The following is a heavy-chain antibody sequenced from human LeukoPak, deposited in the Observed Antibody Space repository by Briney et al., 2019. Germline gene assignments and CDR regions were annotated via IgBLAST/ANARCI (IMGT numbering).Heavy chain of an antibody. D-gene: IGHD1-26*01. J-gene: IGHJ3*02. CDR3: AGEVGATSRGAFDI. CDR1: GGTFSSYA. CDR2: IIPIFGTA. V-gene: IGHV1-69*05. Sequence: SVKVSCKASGGTFSSYAISWVRQAPGQGLEWMGGIIPIFGTANYAQKLQGRVTITTDESTSTAYMELSSLRSEDTAVYYCAGEVGATSRGAFDIWGQGTMVTVSS.